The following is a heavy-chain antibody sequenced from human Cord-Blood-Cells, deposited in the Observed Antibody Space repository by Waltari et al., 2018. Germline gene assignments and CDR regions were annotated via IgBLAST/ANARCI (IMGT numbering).Heavy chain of an antibody. J-gene: IGHJ3*02. D-gene: IGHD3-10*01. V-gene: IGHV4-59*11. CDR2: IYYSGST. CDR3: ARARLGAADAFDI. Sequence: QVQLQESGPGLVKPSETLSLTCTVSGGSISSHSWSWIRQPPGKGLEWIGYIYYSGSTNYNPSLKSRVTISVDTSKNQFSLKLSSVTAADTAVYYCARARLGAADAFDIWGQGTMVTVSS. CDR1: GGSISSHS.